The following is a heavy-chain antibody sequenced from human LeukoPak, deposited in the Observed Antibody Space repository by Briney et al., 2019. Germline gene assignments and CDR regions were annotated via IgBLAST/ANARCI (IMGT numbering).Heavy chain of an antibody. CDR1: GFIFGNYR. D-gene: IGHD6-19*01. J-gene: IGHJ3*02. Sequence: GGSLRLSCATSGFIFGNYRMHWVRQAPGKGLEWVSAISGSGGSTYYADSVKGRFTISRDNSKNTLYLQMNSLRAEDTAVYYCAKETSGWYGDYYAFNIWGQGTMVTVSS. V-gene: IGHV3-23*01. CDR3: AKETSGWYGDYYAFNI. CDR2: ISGSGGST.